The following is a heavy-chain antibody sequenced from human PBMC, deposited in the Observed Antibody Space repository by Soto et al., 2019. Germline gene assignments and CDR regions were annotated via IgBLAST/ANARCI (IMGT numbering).Heavy chain of an antibody. CDR1: GGSISSGGYY. Sequence: QVQLQESGPGLVKPSQTLSLTCTVSGGSISSGGYYWSWIRQHPGKGLEWIGYIYYSGSTYYNPSLKSRVTISVDTSKNQFSLKVSSVTAADTAVYYCARLIVVVVAADYFDYWGQGTLVTLSS. J-gene: IGHJ4*02. CDR3: ARLIVVVVAADYFDY. D-gene: IGHD2-15*01. CDR2: IYYSGST. V-gene: IGHV4-31*03.